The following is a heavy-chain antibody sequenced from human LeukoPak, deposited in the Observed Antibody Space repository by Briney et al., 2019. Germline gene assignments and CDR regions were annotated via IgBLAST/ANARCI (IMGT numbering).Heavy chain of an antibody. CDR2: INHSGST. J-gene: IGHJ4*02. CDR3: ARSGYSSGWSFDY. D-gene: IGHD6-19*01. CDR1: GGSFSGYY. V-gene: IGHV4-34*01. Sequence: SETLSLTCAVYGGSFSGYYWSWIRQPPGKGLEWIGEINHSGSTNYNPSLKSRVTISVDTSKNQFSLKLTSVTAADTAVYYCARSGYSSGWSFDYWGQGTLVTVSS.